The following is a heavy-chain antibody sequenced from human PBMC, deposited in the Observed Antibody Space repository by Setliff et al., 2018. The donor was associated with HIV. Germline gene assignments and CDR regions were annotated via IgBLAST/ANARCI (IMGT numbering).Heavy chain of an antibody. CDR1: GDTFNSHA. J-gene: IGHJ4*02. D-gene: IGHD3-16*01. Sequence: SVKVSCKASGDTFNSHAISWVRQAPGQGLEWMGGIIPIFGTANNAQKFQGRVTITADESTSTAYMELSSLRSDDTAVYYCARGAYIKMNYCFDYWGRGTLVTVSS. CDR3: ARGAYIKMNYCFDY. CDR2: IIPIFGTA. V-gene: IGHV1-69*13.